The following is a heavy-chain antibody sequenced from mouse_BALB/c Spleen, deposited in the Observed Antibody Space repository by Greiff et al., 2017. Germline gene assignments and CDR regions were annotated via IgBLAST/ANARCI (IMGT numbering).Heavy chain of an antibody. V-gene: IGHV1-63*02. D-gene: IGHD1-1*01. CDR3: ARDPYGSNYTYYAMDY. Sequence: QVQLQQSGAELVRPGTSVKISCKASGYTFTNYWLGWVKQRPGHGLEWIGDIYPGGGYTNYNEKFKGKATLTADTSSSTAYMQLSSLTSEDSAFYFCARDPYGSNYTYYAMDYWGQGTAVTVSS. CDR2: IYPGGGYT. CDR1: GYTFTNYW. J-gene: IGHJ4*01.